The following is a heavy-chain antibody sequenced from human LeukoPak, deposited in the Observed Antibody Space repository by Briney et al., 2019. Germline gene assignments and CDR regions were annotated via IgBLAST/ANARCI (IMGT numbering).Heavy chain of an antibody. J-gene: IGHJ4*02. Sequence: PGGSLRLSCAASGFTFSSYAMSWVRQAPGKGLEWVGRIKSKTDGGTTDYAAPVKGRFTISRDDSKNTLYLQMNSLKTEDTAVYYCTTDPPFGYGDGIPFDYWGQGTLVTVSS. D-gene: IGHD4-17*01. V-gene: IGHV3-15*01. CDR2: IKSKTDGGTT. CDR1: GFTFSSYA. CDR3: TTDPPFGYGDGIPFDY.